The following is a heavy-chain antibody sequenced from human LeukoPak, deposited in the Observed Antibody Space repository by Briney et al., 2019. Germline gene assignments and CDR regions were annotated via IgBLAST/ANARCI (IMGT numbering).Heavy chain of an antibody. J-gene: IGHJ3*02. CDR3: TTDVPLFGWEQVFDI. CDR2: IKSKTDGGTT. Sequence: GGSLRLSCAASGFTFSNAWMSWVRQAPGKGLEWVGRIKSKTDGGTTDYAAPVKGRFTISRDDSKNTLYLQMNSLKTEDTAVYYCTTDVPLFGWEQVFDIWGQGTMVTVSS. V-gene: IGHV3-15*01. D-gene: IGHD1-26*01. CDR1: GFTFSNAW.